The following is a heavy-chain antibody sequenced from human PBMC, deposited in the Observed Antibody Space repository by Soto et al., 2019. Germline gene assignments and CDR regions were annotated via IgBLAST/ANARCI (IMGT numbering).Heavy chain of an antibody. CDR1: GFSLSTSGVG. D-gene: IGHD4-17*01. CDR2: IYWDDDK. V-gene: IGHV2-5*02. J-gene: IGHJ4*02. Sequence: QITLKESGPTLVKPTQTLTLTCTFSGFSLSTSGVGVGWIRQPPGKALEWLALIYWDDDKRYSPSLKSRLTITKDTSKNPVVLTMTNMYPVDTATYYCAQASSTVTTYYFDYWGQGTLVTVSS. CDR3: AQASSTVTTYYFDY.